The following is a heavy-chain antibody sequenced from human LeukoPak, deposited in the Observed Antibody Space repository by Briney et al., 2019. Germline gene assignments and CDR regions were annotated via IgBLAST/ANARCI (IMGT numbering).Heavy chain of an antibody. V-gene: IGHV3-74*01. D-gene: IGHD1-1*01. Sequence: GGSLRLSCTASEFTFSSYWMHWVRQPPGKGLVWVSRINSDGSSTSYADAVKGRFTISRDNAKNTLYLQMNSLRAEDTAVYYCAKRLERYFDYWGQGTLVTVSS. J-gene: IGHJ4*02. CDR2: INSDGSST. CDR1: EFTFSSYW. CDR3: AKRLERYFDY.